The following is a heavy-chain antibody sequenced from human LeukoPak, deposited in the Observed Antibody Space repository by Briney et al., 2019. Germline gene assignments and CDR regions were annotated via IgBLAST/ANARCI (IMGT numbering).Heavy chain of an antibody. V-gene: IGHV4-59*11. D-gene: IGHD2-8*01. CDR3: ARDGVHQGGYYSYYMDV. Sequence: TSETLSLTCTVSGGSISSHYWSWIRQPPGKGLEWIGYIHYSGTTNYNPSLKSRVTISVDTSKNQFSLKVSPVTAADTAVYYCARDGVHQGGYYSYYMDVWGKGTTVTVSS. CDR1: GGSISSHY. J-gene: IGHJ6*03. CDR2: IHYSGTT.